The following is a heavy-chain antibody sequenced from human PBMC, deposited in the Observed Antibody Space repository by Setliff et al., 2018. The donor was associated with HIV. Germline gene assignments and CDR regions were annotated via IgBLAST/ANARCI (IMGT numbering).Heavy chain of an antibody. D-gene: IGHD3-9*01. CDR2: SDHSGST. J-gene: IGHJ4*02. CDR1: GGSFSGYY. V-gene: IGHV4-34*01. Sequence: SETLSLTCAVNGGSFSGYYWSWIRQPPGKGLEWIGESDHSGSTNYNPSLKSRVTISVDTSKSQFSLKLTSVTAADTAVYYCAGHGAYYEYLTYYYPRYSFDFWGQGTLVTVSS. CDR3: AGHGAYYEYLTYYYPRYSFDF.